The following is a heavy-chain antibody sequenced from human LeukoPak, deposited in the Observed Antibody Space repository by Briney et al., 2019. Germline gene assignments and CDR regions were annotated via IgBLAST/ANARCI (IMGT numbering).Heavy chain of an antibody. CDR1: GYTFTAYY. CDR3: ARVDSGHDYGPS. D-gene: IGHD5-12*01. CDR2: INPNSGDT. Sequence: GASVKVSCKASGYTFTAYYMHWVRQVPGQGLEWMGRINPNSGDTDYAQKFQGRVIMTRDTSISTAYMEVSRLRSDDTAVYHCARVDSGHDYGPSWGQGTTVTVSS. V-gene: IGHV1-2*06. J-gene: IGHJ3*01.